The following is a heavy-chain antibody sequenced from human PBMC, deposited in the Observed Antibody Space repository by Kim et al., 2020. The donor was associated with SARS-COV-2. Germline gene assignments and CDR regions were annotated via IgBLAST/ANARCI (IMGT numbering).Heavy chain of an antibody. J-gene: IGHJ5*02. CDR1: GFTFSDYY. Sequence: GGSLRLSCAASGFTFSDYYMSWIRQAPGKGLEWVSYISSSSSYTNYADSVKGRFTISRDNAKNSLYLQMNSLRAEDTAVYYCARANRAWDYDSAQETWGQGTLVTVSS. CDR3: ARANRAWDYDSAQET. D-gene: IGHD5-12*01. CDR2: ISSSSSYT. V-gene: IGHV3-11*06.